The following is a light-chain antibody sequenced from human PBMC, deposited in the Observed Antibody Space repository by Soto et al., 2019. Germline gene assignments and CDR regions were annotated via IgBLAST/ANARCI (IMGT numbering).Light chain of an antibody. Sequence: DIVMTQSPDSLAVSLGERATINCKSSQSVLYNSDNKNYLAWYQQKPGQPPKLLIYWASTRDSGVPDRFSGGGSGAEFTLTISSLQAEDVAVYYCQQYYTTLTFGGGTKVEIK. CDR1: QSVLYNSDNKNY. CDR2: WAS. V-gene: IGKV4-1*01. J-gene: IGKJ4*01. CDR3: QQYYTTLT.